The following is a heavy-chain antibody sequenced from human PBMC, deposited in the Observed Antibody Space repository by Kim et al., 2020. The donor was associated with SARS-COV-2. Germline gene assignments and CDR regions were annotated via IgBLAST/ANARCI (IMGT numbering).Heavy chain of an antibody. J-gene: IGHJ4*02. CDR2: ISSSSSYI. Sequence: GGSLRLSCAASGFTFSSYSMNWVRQAPGKGLEWVSSISSSSSYIYYADSVKGRFTISRDNAKNSLYLQMNSLRAEDTAVYYCARDYPLKHEGCFDYWGQGTLVTVSS. D-gene: IGHD6-19*01. V-gene: IGHV3-21*01. CDR1: GFTFSSYS. CDR3: ARDYPLKHEGCFDY.